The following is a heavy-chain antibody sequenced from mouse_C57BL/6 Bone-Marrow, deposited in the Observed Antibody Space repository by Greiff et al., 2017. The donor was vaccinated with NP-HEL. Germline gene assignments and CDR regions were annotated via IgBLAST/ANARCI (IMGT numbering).Heavy chain of an antibody. CDR2: INPNNGGT. D-gene: IGHD1-1*01. V-gene: IGHV1-26*01. CDR1: GYTFTDYY. Sequence: EVKVVESGPELVKPGASVKISCKASGYTFTDYYMNWVKQSHGKSLEWIGDINPNNGGTSYNQKFKGKATLTVDKSSSTAYMELRSLTSEDSAVYYCARFLYYYGSSLYAMDYWGQGTSVTVSS. J-gene: IGHJ4*01. CDR3: ARFLYYYGSSLYAMDY.